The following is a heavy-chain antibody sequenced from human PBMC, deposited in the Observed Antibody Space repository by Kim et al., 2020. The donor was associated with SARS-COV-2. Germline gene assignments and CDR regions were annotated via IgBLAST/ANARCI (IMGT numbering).Heavy chain of an antibody. Sequence: ISDSGVRTHYADSVKGRFNISRDNSKSTVFLQMNSLRAEDTAVYYCEASDYWGQGSLVTVSS. V-gene: IGHV3-23*01. CDR2: ISDSGVRT. CDR3: EASDY. J-gene: IGHJ4*02.